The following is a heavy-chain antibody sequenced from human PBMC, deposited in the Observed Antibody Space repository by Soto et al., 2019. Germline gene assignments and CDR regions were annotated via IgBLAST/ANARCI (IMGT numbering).Heavy chain of an antibody. J-gene: IGHJ5*02. V-gene: IGHV1-2*02. Sequence: ASVKVSCKASGYPFSDNQIHWLRRAPGQGLEWMGRINPKSDDTNYAQKFQGRVTMTRDTSIDTAYLELTGLTSDDTATYYCARKHSLDYIRWGLDPWGQGTLVTSPQ. D-gene: IGHD4-4*01. CDR3: ARKHSLDYIRWGLDP. CDR2: INPKSDDT. CDR1: GYPFSDNQ.